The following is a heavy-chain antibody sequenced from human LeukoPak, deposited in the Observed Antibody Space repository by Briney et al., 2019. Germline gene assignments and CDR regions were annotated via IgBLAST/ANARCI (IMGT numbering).Heavy chain of an antibody. D-gene: IGHD4-17*01. CDR3: ARVHLVTTSPGANWYFDL. CDR2: IYTSGST. Sequence: SETLSLTCTVSGGSISSYYWSWIRQPAGKGLEWIGRIYTSGSTNYNPSLKSRVTMSVDTSKNQFSLKLSSVTAADTAVYYCARVHLVTTSPGANWYFDLWGRGTLVTVSS. V-gene: IGHV4-4*07. J-gene: IGHJ2*01. CDR1: GGSISSYY.